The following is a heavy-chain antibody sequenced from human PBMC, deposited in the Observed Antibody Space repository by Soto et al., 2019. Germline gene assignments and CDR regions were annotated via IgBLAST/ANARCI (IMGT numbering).Heavy chain of an antibody. V-gene: IGHV4-59*01. J-gene: IGHJ5*02. Sequence: SETLSLTCTVSGGSISSYYWSWIRQPPGKGLEWIGYIYYSGSTNYNPSLKSRVTISVDTSKNQFSLKLSSVTAADTAVYYCAKNDHDYSNSRDFWFDPWGQGTLVTVSS. CDR1: GGSISSYY. D-gene: IGHD4-4*01. CDR2: IYYSGST. CDR3: AKNDHDYSNSRDFWFDP.